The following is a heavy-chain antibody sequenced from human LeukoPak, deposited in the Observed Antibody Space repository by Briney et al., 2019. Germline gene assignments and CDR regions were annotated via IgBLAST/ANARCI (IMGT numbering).Heavy chain of an antibody. CDR2: TYYRSKWYN. D-gene: IGHD4-17*01. V-gene: IGHV6-1*01. Sequence: SPTLSLTCAISGDSVSSNSAAWKWVRQSPARGLGWLGRTYYRSKWYNDYAVSVKSRITINPDTSKNQFSLQLNSVTPEDTAVYYCARDKGRRTTVTYYFDYWGQGTLVTVSS. CDR3: ARDKGRRTTVTYYFDY. CDR1: GDSVSSNSAA. J-gene: IGHJ4*02.